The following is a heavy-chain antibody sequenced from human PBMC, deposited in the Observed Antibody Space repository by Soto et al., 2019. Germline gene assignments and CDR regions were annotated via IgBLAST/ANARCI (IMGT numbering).Heavy chain of an antibody. J-gene: IGHJ4*02. CDR2: LYYSGST. D-gene: IGHD2-2*02. CDR1: GGSVNSDSYY. V-gene: IGHV4-61*01. CDR3: ARGNTPVDY. Sequence: SETLSLTCTVSGGSVNSDSYYWTWIRQPPGKRLEWIGYLYYSGSTNYNPSLKSRVTLSLDASKNQFSLRLRSVTAADTAVYYCARGNTPVDYWGQGTLVTVSS.